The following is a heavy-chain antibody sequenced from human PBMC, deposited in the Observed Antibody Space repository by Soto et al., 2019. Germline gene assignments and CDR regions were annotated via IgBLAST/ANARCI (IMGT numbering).Heavy chain of an antibody. V-gene: IGHV4-59*01. CDR3: ARNSGSYYRWFDP. Sequence: SETLSLTCTISGGSISGYCWSWIRQPPGKGLEWIGYIYYSGSTNYNPSLKSRVTISVDTSKNQFSLKLNSVTAADTAVYYCARNSGSYYRWFDPWGQGTLVTVS. J-gene: IGHJ5*02. CDR2: IYYSGST. CDR1: GGSISGYC. D-gene: IGHD1-26*01.